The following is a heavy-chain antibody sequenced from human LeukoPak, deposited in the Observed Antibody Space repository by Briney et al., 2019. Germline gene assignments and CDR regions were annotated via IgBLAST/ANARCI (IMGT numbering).Heavy chain of an antibody. CDR2: INTYTRNP. D-gene: IGHD2-21*02. J-gene: IGHJ4*01. CDR3: ARQVGTASSHDFGH. V-gene: IGHV7-4-1*02. Sequence: ASVKVSCKASGYTFTTYVLNWVRQAPGHGFEWMGFINTYTRNPTYAQSFTGRFVFSLDTSVSTAYLQISNLKAEDTAVYYCARQVGTASSHDFGHWGHGTLVTVSS. CDR1: GYTFTTYV.